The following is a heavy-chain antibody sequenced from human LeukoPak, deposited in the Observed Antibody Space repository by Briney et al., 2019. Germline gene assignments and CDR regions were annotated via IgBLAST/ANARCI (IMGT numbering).Heavy chain of an antibody. CDR1: GFTFKSYT. V-gene: IGHV3-33*06. CDR3: AKSQYQLSLGAFDI. CDR2: IWYDGSNK. Sequence: GGSLGLSCAASGFTFKSYTINWVRQAPVKGLEWVAVIWYDGSNKYYADSVKGRFTISRDNSKNTLYLQMNSLRAEDTAVYYCAKSQYQLSLGAFDIWGQGTMVTVSS. D-gene: IGHD2-2*01. J-gene: IGHJ3*02.